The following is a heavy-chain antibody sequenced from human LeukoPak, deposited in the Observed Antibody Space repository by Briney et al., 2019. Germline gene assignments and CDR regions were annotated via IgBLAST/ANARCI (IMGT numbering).Heavy chain of an antibody. V-gene: IGHV3-21*01. CDR1: GFTFSSYS. D-gene: IGHD1-26*01. CDR2: ISGSSSYI. CDR3: ARDNPYSESLAADDAFDI. Sequence: GGSLRLSCAASGFTFSSYSMHWVRQAPGKGLEWVSSISGSSSYIYYADSVKGRLTISRDNAKNSLYLQMNSLRAEDTAVYYCARDNPYSESLAADDAFDIWGQGTVVTVSS. J-gene: IGHJ3*02.